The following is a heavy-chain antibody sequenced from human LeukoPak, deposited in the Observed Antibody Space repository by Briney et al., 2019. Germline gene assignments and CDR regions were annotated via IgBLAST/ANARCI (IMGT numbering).Heavy chain of an antibody. Sequence: GGSLRLSCAASGFTFSDYYMSWIRQAPGKGLEWVSYISSSGSTIYYADSVKGRFTISRDNAKNSLYLQMNSLRADDTAVYYCAREDWLSNYFDYWGQGTLVTVSS. CDR1: GFTFSDYY. D-gene: IGHD3/OR15-3a*01. CDR2: ISSSGSTI. CDR3: AREDWLSNYFDY. V-gene: IGHV3-11*01. J-gene: IGHJ4*02.